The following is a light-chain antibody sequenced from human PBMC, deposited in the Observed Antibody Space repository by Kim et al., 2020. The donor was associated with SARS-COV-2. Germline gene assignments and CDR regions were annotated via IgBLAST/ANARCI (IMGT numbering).Light chain of an antibody. CDR1: LGIRDY. CDR2: AAS. Sequence: ASVGDRVTITCRASLGIRDYLAWYQQKPGEVPKLLIYAASTLQSGVPLRFSGSGSGTDFTLNISDLQPEDAATYYCQKYDSAPWTFGQGTKVEIK. CDR3: QKYDSAPWT. J-gene: IGKJ1*01. V-gene: IGKV1-27*01.